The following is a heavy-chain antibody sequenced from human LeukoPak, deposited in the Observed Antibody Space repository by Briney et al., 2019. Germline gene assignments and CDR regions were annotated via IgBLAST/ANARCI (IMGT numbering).Heavy chain of an antibody. Sequence: GGSLRLSCAASGFTFSTYEMNWVRQAPGKGLEWVSYISSSGGTIYYADSVKGRFTISRDNAKNSLYLQMNSLRAEDTAVYYCARGKGIAARQPVNYYYYYGMDVWGQGTTVTVSS. CDR1: GFTFSTYE. D-gene: IGHD6-6*01. J-gene: IGHJ6*02. V-gene: IGHV3-48*03. CDR2: ISSSGGTI. CDR3: ARGKGIAARQPVNYYYYYGMDV.